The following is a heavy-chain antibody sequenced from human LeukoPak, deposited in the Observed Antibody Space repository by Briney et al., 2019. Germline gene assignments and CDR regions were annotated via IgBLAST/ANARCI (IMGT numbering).Heavy chain of an antibody. Sequence: ASVKVSCKASGYTFTCYYMHWMRQAPGQGLEWMGWINPNSGGTNYAQKFQGRVTMTRDTSISTAYMELSRLTSDDTAVYYCARVGHPTDIVAVPAARSDLGTFDYWGQGTLVTVSS. V-gene: IGHV1-2*02. J-gene: IGHJ4*02. CDR3: ARVGHPTDIVAVPAARSDLGTFDY. CDR1: GYTFTCYY. CDR2: INPNSGGT. D-gene: IGHD2-2*01.